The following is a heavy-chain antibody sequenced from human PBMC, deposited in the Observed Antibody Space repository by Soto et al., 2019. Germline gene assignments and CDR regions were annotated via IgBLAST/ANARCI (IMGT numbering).Heavy chain of an antibody. J-gene: IGHJ6*02. Sequence: QVQLVQSGTEVKKPGASVKVSCKASGYTFTSYYIHWVRQAPGQGLEWMGIINPNTGSTSSTQRFPDRLRLDRDTSTSTVYMELSSLGSEDTAVYFCARDTNAALTFHYYGMDVWGQGTTVTVSS. V-gene: IGHV1-46*01. CDR3: ARDTNAALTFHYYGMDV. D-gene: IGHD1-1*01. CDR2: INPNTGST. CDR1: GYTFTSYY.